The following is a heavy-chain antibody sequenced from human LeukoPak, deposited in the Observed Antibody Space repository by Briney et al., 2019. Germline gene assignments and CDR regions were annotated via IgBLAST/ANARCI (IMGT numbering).Heavy chain of an antibody. D-gene: IGHD6-19*01. CDR1: GFTFSSYG. CDR3: ARDGEGIAVAGIDY. Sequence: GGSLRLSCAASGFTFSSYGMHWVRQAPGRGLEWVAVIWYDGSNKYYADSVKGGFTISRDNSKNTLYLQMNSLRAEDTAVYYCARDGEGIAVAGIDYWGQGTLVTVSS. J-gene: IGHJ4*02. V-gene: IGHV3-33*01. CDR2: IWYDGSNK.